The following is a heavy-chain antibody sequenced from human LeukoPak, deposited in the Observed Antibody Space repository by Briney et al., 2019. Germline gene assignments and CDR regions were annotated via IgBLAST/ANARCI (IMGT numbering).Heavy chain of an antibody. V-gene: IGHV3-66*04. CDR1: GFTVSTNY. CDR3: ARQLFISTSFYYIFDF. D-gene: IGHD2/OR15-2a*01. J-gene: IGHJ4*02. CDR2: IHSDDST. Sequence: GGSLSLSCAASGFTVSTNYISWFRQAPGKGLEWASVIHSDDSTYYADSVKDRFTISRDNSRNTLYLQMNSLRAEDTAVYYCARQLFISTSFYYIFDFWGQGTLVTVSS.